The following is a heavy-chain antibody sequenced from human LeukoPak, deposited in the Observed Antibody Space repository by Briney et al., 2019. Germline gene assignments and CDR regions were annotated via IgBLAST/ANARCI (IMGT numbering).Heavy chain of an antibody. J-gene: IGHJ4*02. CDR1: GGSISSTYYY. Sequence: SETLSLTCTVSGGSISSTYYYWGWIRQPPGKGLEWIGSIDYSGTTHYNPSLKSRVTILVDTSKNQFSLKLSSVTAADTVVYYCARGVHRRYYDISAYFSDWGQGTLVTVSS. V-gene: IGHV4-39*07. D-gene: IGHD3-22*01. CDR2: IDYSGTT. CDR3: ARGVHRRYYDISAYFSD.